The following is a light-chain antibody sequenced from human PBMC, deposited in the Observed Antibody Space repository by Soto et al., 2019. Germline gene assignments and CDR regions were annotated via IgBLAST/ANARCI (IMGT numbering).Light chain of an antibody. J-gene: IGLJ1*01. CDR2: EVT. V-gene: IGLV2-14*01. CDR3: ASFRSGTLLV. Sequence: QLVLTQPASVSGSPGQSVTISCTGPRSDIGDSNFISWYQHSPGKAPRLLIYEVTNRPSGVSKRFSGSKAGNTASLTISGLLDDDEADYFCASFRSGTLLVFGTGTKLTVL. CDR1: RSDIGDSNF.